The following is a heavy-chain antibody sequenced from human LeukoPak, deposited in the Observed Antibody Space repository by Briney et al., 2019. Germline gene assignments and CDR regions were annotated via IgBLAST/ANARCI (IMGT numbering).Heavy chain of an antibody. CDR3: ARGPPQAGNFDY. CDR2: IIPIFGTA. Sequence: SVKLSCKASGGTFSSYAISWVRQAPGQGLEWMGGIIPIFGTANYAQKFQGRVTITTDESTSTAYMELSSLRSEDTAVYYCARGPPQAGNFDYWGQGTLGTVSS. V-gene: IGHV1-69*05. CDR1: GGTFSSYA. J-gene: IGHJ4*02.